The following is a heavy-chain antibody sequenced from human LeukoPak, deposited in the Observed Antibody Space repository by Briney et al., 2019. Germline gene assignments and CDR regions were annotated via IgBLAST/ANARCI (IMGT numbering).Heavy chain of an antibody. Sequence: QAGGSLRLSCAASGFTVSSNYMTWVRQAPGKGLEWVSVIYKNAITYYADTVKGRFTISRDNSKNTLYLQMNSLRADDTAVYYCARDPGDILVAGTFDYWGQGTLVTVSS. J-gene: IGHJ4*02. V-gene: IGHV3-53*01. CDR3: ARDPGDILVAGTFDY. D-gene: IGHD6-19*01. CDR2: IYKNAIT. CDR1: GFTVSSNY.